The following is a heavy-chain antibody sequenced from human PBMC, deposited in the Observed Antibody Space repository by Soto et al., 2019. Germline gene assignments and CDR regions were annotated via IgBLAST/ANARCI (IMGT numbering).Heavy chain of an antibody. D-gene: IGHD3-10*01. J-gene: IGHJ6*02. CDR3: ARDYGSGSYYGYYYGMDV. CDR2: IYYSGST. Sequence: KPSETLSLTCTVSGGSISSYYWSWIRQPPGKGLEWIGYIYYSGSTNYNPSLKSRVTISVDTSKNQFSLKLSSVTAADTAVYYCARDYGSGSYYGYYYGMDVWGQGTTVTVS. V-gene: IGHV4-59*01. CDR1: GGSISSYY.